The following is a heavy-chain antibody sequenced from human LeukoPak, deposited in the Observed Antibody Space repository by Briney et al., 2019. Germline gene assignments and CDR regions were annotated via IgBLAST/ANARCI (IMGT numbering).Heavy chain of an antibody. Sequence: SVKVSCKASGYTFTSYYMHWVRQAPGQGLEWMGIINPSGASTNYAQKFQGRVNMTRDTSTNTVYMELGSLRSEDTAVYYCARVAAAGFAYDKFDPWGQGTLVTVSS. V-gene: IGHV1-46*01. CDR1: GYTFTSYY. J-gene: IGHJ5*02. D-gene: IGHD6-13*01. CDR2: INPSGAST. CDR3: ARVAAAGFAYDKFDP.